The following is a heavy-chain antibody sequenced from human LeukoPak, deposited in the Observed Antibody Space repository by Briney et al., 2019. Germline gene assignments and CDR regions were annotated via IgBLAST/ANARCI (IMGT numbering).Heavy chain of an antibody. D-gene: IGHD6-13*01. CDR2: ISSTGSTT. CDR3: ARVSGSAAGHVFDY. V-gene: IGHV3-48*03. Sequence: PGGSLRLSCAASGFTFSSYEMNWVRQAPGKGLERVSYISSTGSTTYYADSVKGRFTISRDNAKNLLYLQMNSLRAEDTAVYYCARVSGSAAGHVFDYWGQGTLVTVSS. CDR1: GFTFSSYE. J-gene: IGHJ4*02.